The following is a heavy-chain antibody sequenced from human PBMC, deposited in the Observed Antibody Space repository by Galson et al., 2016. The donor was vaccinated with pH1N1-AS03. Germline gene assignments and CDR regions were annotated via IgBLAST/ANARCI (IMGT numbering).Heavy chain of an antibody. Sequence: LSLTCTVSGDSINRGGFYWTWIRQHPGKDLEWIGYIYYSATTNYNPSLKSRVTMSFDTSKNHFSLKLGSVTAADTAVYYCAGGRDGYTFTYWGQGTLVTVSS. V-gene: IGHV4-31*03. J-gene: IGHJ4*02. D-gene: IGHD5-24*01. CDR3: AGGRDGYTFTY. CDR2: IYYSATT. CDR1: GDSINRGGFY.